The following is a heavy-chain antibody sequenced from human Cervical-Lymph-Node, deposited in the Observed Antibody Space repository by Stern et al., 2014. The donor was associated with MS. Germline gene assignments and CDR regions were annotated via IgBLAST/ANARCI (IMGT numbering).Heavy chain of an antibody. CDR2: LYYSGST. CDR1: GGSISSYY. Sequence: QVQLQESGPGLVKPSETLSLTCTVSGGSISSYYSSWIRQPPGKGLERIGSLYYSGSTNCNPSRKSRITRSVEAAKNPLSLQLSSVTAADTAVYYCARSIAVAATYYFDYWGQGTLVTVSS. J-gene: IGHJ4*02. CDR3: ARSIAVAATYYFDY. D-gene: IGHD6-19*01. V-gene: IGHV4-59*01.